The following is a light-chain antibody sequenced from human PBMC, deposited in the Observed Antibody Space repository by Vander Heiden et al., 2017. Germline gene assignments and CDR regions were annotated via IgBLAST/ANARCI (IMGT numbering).Light chain of an antibody. CDR1: ILTRYS. CDR2: GGD. Sequence: SSELTQDSSVSVALGQTVTITCQGDILTRYSGTWYRHRPGQAPVIVIYGGDKRPSGIPDRFSGAESGNTISLTIAGAQAEDEADYYCHSRDSSGNHVVFGGGTKLTVL. J-gene: IGLJ2*01. CDR3: HSRDSSGNHVV. V-gene: IGLV3-19*01.